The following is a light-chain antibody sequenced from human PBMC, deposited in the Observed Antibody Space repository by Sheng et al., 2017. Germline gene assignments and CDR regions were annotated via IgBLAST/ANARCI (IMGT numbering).Light chain of an antibody. Sequence: DIVMTQSPDSLAVSLGERATINCKSSQSVLYSSTNNNYLAWYQQKPGQPPKLLIYWASTRASGVPDRFSGSGSGTDFTLTISSLQAGDVALYYCQQYYTTSPTFGQGTKLEIK. V-gene: IGKV4-1*01. J-gene: IGKJ2*01. CDR1: QSVLYSSTNNNY. CDR2: WAS. CDR3: QQYYTTSPT.